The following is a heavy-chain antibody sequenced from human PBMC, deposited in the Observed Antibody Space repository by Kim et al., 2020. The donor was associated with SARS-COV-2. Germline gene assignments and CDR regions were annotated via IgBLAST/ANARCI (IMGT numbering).Heavy chain of an antibody. CDR2: IGYDGGNK. J-gene: IGHJ4*02. CDR3: ARERTYHFGSIGYSYFDH. V-gene: IGHV3-30*14. CDR1: KFTFNSSA. Sequence: GGSLRLSCAASKFTFNSSAMHWVRQAPGKGLEWVSVIGYDGGNKYYSDSVKGRFTISIDNYRNILYLEMDSLTPEDAAVNYCARERTYHFGSIGYSYFDHWGQG. D-gene: IGHD3-22*01.